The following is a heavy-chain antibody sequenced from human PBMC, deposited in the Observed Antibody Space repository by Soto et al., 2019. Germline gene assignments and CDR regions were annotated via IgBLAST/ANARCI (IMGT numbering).Heavy chain of an antibody. J-gene: IGHJ4*02. CDR1: GFTFSSYA. V-gene: IGHV3-23*01. CDR2: ISGSGGST. CDR3: AKTIRGGYSSSWYYFDY. Sequence: GGSLRLSCAASGFTFSSYAMIWVRQAPGKGLEWVSAISGSGGSTYYADSVKGRFTISRDNSKNTLYLQINSLRAEDTAVYYCAKTIRGGYSSSWYYFDYWGQGTLVTVSS. D-gene: IGHD6-13*01.